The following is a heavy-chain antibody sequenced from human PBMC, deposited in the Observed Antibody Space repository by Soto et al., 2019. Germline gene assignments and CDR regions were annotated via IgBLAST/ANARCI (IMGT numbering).Heavy chain of an antibody. CDR2: IYYSGST. CDR3: ARHGVVVVPAAINWFDP. D-gene: IGHD2-2*01. V-gene: IGHV4-59*08. J-gene: IGHJ5*02. CDR1: GGSISNYY. Sequence: SETLSLTCTVSGGSISNYYWSWIRQPPGKGLEWIAYIYYSGSTNYNPSLKSRVTISVDTSKNQFSLKLSSVTAADTAVYYCARHGVVVVPAAINWFDPWGQGTLVTVSS.